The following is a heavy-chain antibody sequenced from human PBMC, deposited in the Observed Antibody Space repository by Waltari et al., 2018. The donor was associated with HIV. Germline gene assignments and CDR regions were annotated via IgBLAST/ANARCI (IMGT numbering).Heavy chain of an antibody. J-gene: IGHJ4*02. CDR2: IWFDSSNK. V-gene: IGHV3-33*08. CDR1: GFDFRNFG. Sequence: QVQLVESGGGVVQPGRALRPSCEACGFDFRNFGMPWGRQAPGKGLEWLEFIWFDSSNKYYGDSVKGRFTISRDNSKKTVYLQMNSLRGEDTAVYYCARLTREGYNGGFDYWGQGTLVTVSS. CDR3: ARLTREGYNGGFDY. D-gene: IGHD1-1*01.